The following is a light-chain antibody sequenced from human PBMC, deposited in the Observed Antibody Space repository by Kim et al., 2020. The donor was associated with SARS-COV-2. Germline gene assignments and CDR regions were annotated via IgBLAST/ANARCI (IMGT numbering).Light chain of an antibody. Sequence: SPGERATLSCRASQSVSSSYLTWYQQKPGQAPRLVIYDASSRAAGIPDRFSGSGSGTDFTLTNSRLEPEDFAVYYCQQYGSSPWTFGQGTKVDIK. CDR1: QSVSSSY. CDR2: DAS. J-gene: IGKJ1*01. V-gene: IGKV3-20*01. CDR3: QQYGSSPWT.